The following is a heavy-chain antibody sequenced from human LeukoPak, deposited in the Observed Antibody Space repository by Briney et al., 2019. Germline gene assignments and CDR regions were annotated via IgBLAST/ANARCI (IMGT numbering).Heavy chain of an antibody. CDR2: ISSSSSYI. J-gene: IGHJ4*02. Sequence: GGSLRLSCAASGFTFSSYSMNWVRQAPGKGLEWFSSISSSSSYIYYADSVKGRFTISRDNAKNSLYLQMNSLRAEDTAVYYCARGRSGWSPPIDYWGQGTLVTVSS. CDR1: GFTFSSYS. CDR3: ARGRSGWSPPIDY. D-gene: IGHD6-19*01. V-gene: IGHV3-21*01.